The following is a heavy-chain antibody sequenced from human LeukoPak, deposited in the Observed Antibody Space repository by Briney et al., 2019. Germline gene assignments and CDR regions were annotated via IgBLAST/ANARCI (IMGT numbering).Heavy chain of an antibody. CDR2: IYDEGNT. Sequence: SETLSLTCTVSGGSISGYYWSWVRQSSGKGLEWIANIYDEGNTKKNPSLKSRVTISRDMSKNQVSLKLTSVTAADTAIYYCARHIGAWAFDIWGQGAMVTVSS. J-gene: IGHJ3*02. CDR1: GGSISGYY. CDR3: ARHIGAWAFDI. V-gene: IGHV4-59*08.